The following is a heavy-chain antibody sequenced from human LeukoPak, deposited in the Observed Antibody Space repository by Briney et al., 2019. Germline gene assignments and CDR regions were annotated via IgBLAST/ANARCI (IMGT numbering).Heavy chain of an antibody. CDR2: ITGSGGDT. Sequence: GGSLSLSCEASRFTFSSYAMSGVRQAPGRGVEWVASITGSGGDTYYADAVKGRFTITKDNSKNTLYLQMNSLRAEDTAVYYCATYTVNPRHFDYWGQGTLVTVSS. J-gene: IGHJ4*02. CDR3: ATYTVNPRHFDY. V-gene: IGHV3-23*01. D-gene: IGHD4-17*01. CDR1: RFTFSSYA.